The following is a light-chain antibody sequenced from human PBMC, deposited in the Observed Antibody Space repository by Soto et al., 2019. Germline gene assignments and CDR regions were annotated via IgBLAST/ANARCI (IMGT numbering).Light chain of an antibody. J-gene: IGLJ2*01. Sequence: QSVLTQPPSVSGAPGQRVTISCTRSSSNTGADYDVHWYQHLPGSAPKLLIYDNNIRPSGVPDRFSGSKSGTSASLAITGLQAVDEGDYYCQSYDSSLSNLVVFGGGTKLTVL. CDR3: QSYDSSLSNLVV. V-gene: IGLV1-40*01. CDR2: DNN. CDR1: SSNTGADYD.